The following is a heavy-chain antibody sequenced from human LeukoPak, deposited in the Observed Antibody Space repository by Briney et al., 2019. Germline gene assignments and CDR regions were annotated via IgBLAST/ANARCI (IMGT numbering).Heavy chain of an antibody. CDR1: GFTFDDYA. CDR2: ISWNSGSI. Sequence: GGSLRLSCAASGFTFDDYAMHWVRQAPGKGLEWVSGISWNSGSIGYADSVKGRFTISRDNAKNSLYLQMNSLGAEDTALYYCAKDPGGELDAFDIWGQGTMVTVSS. V-gene: IGHV3-9*01. CDR3: AKDPGGELDAFDI. D-gene: IGHD1-14*01. J-gene: IGHJ3*02.